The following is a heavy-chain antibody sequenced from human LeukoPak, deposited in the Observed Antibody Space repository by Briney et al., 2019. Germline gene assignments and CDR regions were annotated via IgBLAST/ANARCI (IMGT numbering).Heavy chain of an antibody. D-gene: IGHD6-19*01. CDR3: ARDGSGSGWAN. CDR2: IYYSGST. CDR1: GGSISSYY. J-gene: IGHJ4*02. Sequence: PPETLSLTCTVSGGSISSYYWSWIRQPPGKGLEWIGYIYYSGSTSYNPSLKSRVTISVDTSENQFSLKLSSVTAADTAVYYCARDGSGSGWANWGQGTLVTVSS. V-gene: IGHV4-59*01.